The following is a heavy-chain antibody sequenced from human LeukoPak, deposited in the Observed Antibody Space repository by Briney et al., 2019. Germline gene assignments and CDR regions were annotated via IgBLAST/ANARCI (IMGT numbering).Heavy chain of an antibody. Sequence: ASVKVSCKASGYTFTSYDINWVRRATGQGLEWMGWMNPNSGNTGYAQKFQGRVTMTRNTSISTAYMELSSLRSEDTAVYYCAITSYSSSWHEPLDYWGQGTLVTVSS. D-gene: IGHD6-13*01. CDR1: GYTFTSYD. CDR2: MNPNSGNT. CDR3: AITSYSSSWHEPLDY. J-gene: IGHJ4*02. V-gene: IGHV1-8*01.